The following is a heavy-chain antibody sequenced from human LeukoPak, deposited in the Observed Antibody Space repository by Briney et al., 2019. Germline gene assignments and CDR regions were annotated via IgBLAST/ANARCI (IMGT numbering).Heavy chain of an antibody. CDR1: GYTFTGYY. CDR2: INPNSGGT. J-gene: IGHJ4*02. V-gene: IGHV1-2*02. Sequence: RASVKVSCKASGYTFTGYYMHWVRRAPGQGLEWMGWINPNSGGTNYAQKFQGRVTMTRDTSISTAYMELGRLRSDDTAVYYCAREGKAMVSDYWGQGTLVTVSS. CDR3: AREGKAMVSDY. D-gene: IGHD5-18*01.